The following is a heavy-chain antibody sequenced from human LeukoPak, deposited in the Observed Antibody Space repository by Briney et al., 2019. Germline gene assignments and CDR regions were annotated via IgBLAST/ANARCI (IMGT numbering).Heavy chain of an antibody. J-gene: IGHJ4*02. CDR2: INHSGST. CDR3: ARVYSSLSPGGDY. V-gene: IGHV4-34*01. Sequence: SETLSLTCAVYGGSFSGYYWSWIRQPPGKGLEWIGEINHSGSTNYNPSLKSRVTISVDTSKNQFSLKLSSVTAADTAVHYCARVYSSLSPGGDYWGQGTLVTVSS. CDR1: GGSFSGYY. D-gene: IGHD6-13*01.